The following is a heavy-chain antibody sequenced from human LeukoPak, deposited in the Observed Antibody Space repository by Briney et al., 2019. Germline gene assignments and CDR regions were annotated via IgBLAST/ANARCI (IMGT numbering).Heavy chain of an antibody. Sequence: GGSLRLSCAASGSIFSGHLLHWVRQAPGKGLEWVAVIAYEGSEKHHADSVKGRFAISRDNSDHTVYLQMNSLRAEDTAVYYCARAVGVTAIHNAFDIWGQGTMVTVSS. D-gene: IGHD2-21*02. J-gene: IGHJ3*02. CDR1: GSIFSGHL. V-gene: IGHV3-30*01. CDR2: IAYEGSEK. CDR3: ARAVGVTAIHNAFDI.